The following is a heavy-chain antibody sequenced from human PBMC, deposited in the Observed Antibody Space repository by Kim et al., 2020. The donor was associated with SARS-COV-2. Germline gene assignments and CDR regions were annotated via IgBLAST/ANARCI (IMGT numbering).Heavy chain of an antibody. D-gene: IGHD3-10*01. Sequence: SETLSLTCSVSGYSISSSYYWGWIRQSPGKGLEWIGSVYHSGSTYYNPSLKSRVTTSVDTSKNQFSLKLSSVTAADTAVYYCARENSGSYYKVDYWGQGTLVTVSS. CDR1: GYSISSSYY. J-gene: IGHJ4*02. CDR3: ARENSGSYYKVDY. CDR2: VYHSGST. V-gene: IGHV4-38-2*02.